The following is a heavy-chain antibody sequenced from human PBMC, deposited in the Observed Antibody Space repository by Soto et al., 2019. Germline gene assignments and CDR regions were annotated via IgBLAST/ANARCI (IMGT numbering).Heavy chain of an antibody. CDR1: LGTFRSYA. D-gene: IGHD6-6*01. CDR3: ARDHHPKRRIASAIAAQMDNWFDP. CDR2: IIPIFGTA. J-gene: IGHJ5*02. V-gene: IGHV1-69*01. Sequence: ASLQVSCQASLGTFRSYAISCVRQAPGQGLEWMGGIIPIFGTANYAQKFQGRVTITADESTSTAYMELSSLRSEDTAVYYCARDHHPKRRIASAIAAQMDNWFDPWGQGNRVTVSA.